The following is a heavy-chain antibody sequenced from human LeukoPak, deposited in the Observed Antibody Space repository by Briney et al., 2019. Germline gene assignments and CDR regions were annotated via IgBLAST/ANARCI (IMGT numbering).Heavy chain of an antibody. D-gene: IGHD3-10*01. CDR2: ISSSSEYI. V-gene: IGHV3-21*01. J-gene: IGHJ4*02. CDR1: GFTFSTYS. Sequence: GGSLRLSCAASGFTFSTYSMNWVRQAPGKGLEWVSFISSSSEYIYYADSVKGRFIISRDNAKNSLYLQVNSLRAEDTAVYYCARGITMVPGVIRHWGQGTLVTVSS. CDR3: ARGITMVPGVIRH.